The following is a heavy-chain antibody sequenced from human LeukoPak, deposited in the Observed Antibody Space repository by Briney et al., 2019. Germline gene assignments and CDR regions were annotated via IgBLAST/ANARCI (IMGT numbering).Heavy chain of an antibody. D-gene: IGHD1-14*01. J-gene: IGHJ4*02. V-gene: IGHV1-2*02. CDR3: ARDHGGARRYNFDY. CDR1: GYTFTGYF. Sequence: GASVKVSCKASGYTFTGYFVHWMRQAPGQGLEWMGWINPNRDGTNYAQKFQGRVTMTRDTSISTAYMELNSLRSDDTAVHYCARDHGGARRYNFDYWGQGTLVTVSS. CDR2: INPNRDGT.